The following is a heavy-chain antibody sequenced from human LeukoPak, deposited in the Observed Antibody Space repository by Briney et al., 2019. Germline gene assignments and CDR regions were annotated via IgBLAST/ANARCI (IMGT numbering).Heavy chain of an antibody. CDR3: ARGGRGDYYYYSMDV. J-gene: IGHJ6*03. Sequence: SVKVSCKASGGAFRDYAITWVRQAPGQGLEWMGGIIPIFGTANYARKLQGRVTITADESTSTAYMELSSLTSEDTAVYYCARGGRGDYYYYSMDVWGNGTTVTVSS. CDR2: IIPIFGTA. D-gene: IGHD1-26*01. V-gene: IGHV1-69*13. CDR1: GGAFRDYA.